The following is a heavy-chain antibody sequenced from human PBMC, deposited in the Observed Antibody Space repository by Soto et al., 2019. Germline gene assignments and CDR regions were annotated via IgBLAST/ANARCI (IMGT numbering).Heavy chain of an antibody. J-gene: IGHJ3*02. CDR3: AKGGYGGNSADSDI. CDR1: GFTVSSNY. V-gene: IGHV3-53*01. Sequence: GSLRLSCAASGFTVSSNYMSWVRQAPGKGLEWVSVIYSGGSTYYADSVKGRFTISRDNSKNTLYLQMNSLRAEDTAVYYCAKGGYGGNSADSDIWGHGTMVTVSS. D-gene: IGHD4-17*01. CDR2: IYSGGST.